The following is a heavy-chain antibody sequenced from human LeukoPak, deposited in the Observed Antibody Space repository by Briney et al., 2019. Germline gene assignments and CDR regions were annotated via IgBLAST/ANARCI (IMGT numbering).Heavy chain of an antibody. CDR1: GYSISSGFY. D-gene: IGHD6-19*01. Sequence: KPSETLSLTCAVSGYSISSGFYWGWIRQPPGKGLEWIGIIYHSGSTYYNPSLKSRVTISVDTSKNQFSLKLSSVTAADTAVYYCARPGPYSSVWAAPFNWGQGTLVTVSS. J-gene: IGHJ4*02. V-gene: IGHV4-38-2*01. CDR2: IYHSGST. CDR3: ARPGPYSSVWAAPFN.